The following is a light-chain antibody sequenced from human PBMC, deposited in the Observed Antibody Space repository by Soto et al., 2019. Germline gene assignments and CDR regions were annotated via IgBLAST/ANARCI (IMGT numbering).Light chain of an antibody. J-gene: IGLJ2*01. Sequence: QSVLTQRPSASGTPGQRVTISCSGSSSNIGSNPVYWYQQFPGMAPKLLMYRSDQRPTGVPDRFSGSKSGTSASLAISGLRSDDEADYYCSARDDILSGVVFGGGTKLTVL. CDR1: SSNIGSNP. CDR2: RSD. CDR3: SARDDILSGVV. V-gene: IGLV1-47*01.